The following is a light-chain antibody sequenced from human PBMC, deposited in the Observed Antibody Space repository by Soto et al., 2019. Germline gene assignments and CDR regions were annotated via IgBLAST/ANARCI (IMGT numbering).Light chain of an antibody. Sequence: EIVLTQSPGTLSLSPGETATLSCRASQSISSSYLAWYQQKPGQAPRLLIYGASSRATGIPDRFSGSGSGTDFTLTIRRLEPEDFAVYYCQQYGSSPTFGQGTKVDI. V-gene: IGKV3-20*01. CDR1: QSISSSY. CDR2: GAS. J-gene: IGKJ1*01. CDR3: QQYGSSPT.